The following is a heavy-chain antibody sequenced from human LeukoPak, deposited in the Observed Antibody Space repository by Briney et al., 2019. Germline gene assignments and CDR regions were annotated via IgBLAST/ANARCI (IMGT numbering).Heavy chain of an antibody. J-gene: IGHJ6*02. CDR1: GGSISSYY. CDR3: ARDARVVVRGVSYYYYGMDV. V-gene: IGHV4-59*12. Sequence: SETLSLTCTVSGGSISSYYWSWIRQPPGKGLEWIGYIYYSGSTNYNPSLKSRVTISVDTSKNQFSLKLSSVTAADTAVYYCARDARVVVRGVSYYYYGMDVWGQGTTVTVSS. CDR2: IYYSGST. D-gene: IGHD3-10*01.